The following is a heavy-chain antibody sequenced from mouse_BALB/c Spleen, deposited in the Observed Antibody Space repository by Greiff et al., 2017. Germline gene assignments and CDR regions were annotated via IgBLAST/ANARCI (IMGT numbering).Heavy chain of an antibody. Sequence: VQLQQSGAELMKPGASVKISCKASGYSFTSYYMHWVKQSHGKSLEWIGYIDPFNGGTSYNQKFKGKATLTVDKSTSTAYMHLSSLTSEDSAVYYCARGQLPLDYWGQGTTLTVAS. J-gene: IGHJ2*01. CDR1: GYSFTSYY. D-gene: IGHD4-1*02. CDR3: ARGQLPLDY. CDR2: IDPFNGGT. V-gene: IGHV1S135*01.